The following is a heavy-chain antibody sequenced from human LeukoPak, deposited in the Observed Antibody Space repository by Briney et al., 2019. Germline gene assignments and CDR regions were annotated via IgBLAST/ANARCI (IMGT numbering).Heavy chain of an antibody. J-gene: IGHJ4*02. D-gene: IGHD2-21*02. V-gene: IGHV5-51*01. Sequence: GESLKIFCEGSGYSFSNYWIGWVRQMPGKGLEWMGIIYPGDYETRYSPSFQGLVPISVDKSISTAYLQWSSLKASDTAMYYCAIPPGYCGNDCSFDHWGQGTLVTVSS. CDR3: AIPPGYCGNDCSFDH. CDR2: IYPGDYET. CDR1: GYSFSNYW.